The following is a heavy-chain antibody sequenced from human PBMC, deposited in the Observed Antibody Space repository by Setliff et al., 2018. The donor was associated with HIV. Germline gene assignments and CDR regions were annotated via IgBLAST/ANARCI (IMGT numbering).Heavy chain of an antibody. CDR1: GGSISSYY. CDR3: ARVPRITTLRNAFDI. D-gene: IGHD3-3*01. V-gene: IGHV4-59*12. J-gene: IGHJ3*02. CDR2: IYNSGRT. Sequence: SETLSLTCSVSGGSISSYYWSWIRQPPGKGLEWIGYIYNSGRTNYNPSLKSRVTISIDTSKNQFSLKLSSVTAADTAIYYCARVPRITTLRNAFDIWGQGTMVTVSS.